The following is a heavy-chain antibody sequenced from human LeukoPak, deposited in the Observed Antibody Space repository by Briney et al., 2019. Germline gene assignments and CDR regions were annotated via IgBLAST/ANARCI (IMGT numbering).Heavy chain of an antibody. CDR3: AREGFYYDYDSGSYYNLDY. CDR1: GFTFSSFW. Sequence: GGSLRLSCVASGFTFSSFWMTWVRQAPGKGLEWVANIKQDGGEKYYVDSVKGRFTISRDNAKNSLYLQMNSLRGEDTAVYYCAREGFYYDYDSGSYYNLDYWGQGTLVTVSS. V-gene: IGHV3-7*01. CDR2: IKQDGGEK. D-gene: IGHD3-10*01. J-gene: IGHJ4*02.